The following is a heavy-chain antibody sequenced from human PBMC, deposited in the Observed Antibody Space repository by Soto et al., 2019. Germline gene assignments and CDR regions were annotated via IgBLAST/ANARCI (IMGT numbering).Heavy chain of an antibody. Sequence: GGSLRLSCAASGFTFSSYWMHWVRQAPGKGLVWVSRINSDGSSTSYADSVKGRFTISRDNAKNTLYLQMNSLRAEDTAVYYCARSKLGYCSGGSCYSHLYYFDYWGQGTLVTVSS. V-gene: IGHV3-74*01. CDR2: INSDGSST. D-gene: IGHD2-15*01. J-gene: IGHJ4*02. CDR1: GFTFSSYW. CDR3: ARSKLGYCSGGSCYSHLYYFDY.